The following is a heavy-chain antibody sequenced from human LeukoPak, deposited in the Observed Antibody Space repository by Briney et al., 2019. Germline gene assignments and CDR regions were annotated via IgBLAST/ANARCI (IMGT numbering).Heavy chain of an antibody. V-gene: IGHV3-74*01. CDR1: GFTLSNYW. CDR2: ITSDGSGT. J-gene: IGHJ4*02. D-gene: IGHD2-15*01. CDR3: ARDGILGSHDY. Sequence: GGSLRLSCAASGFTLSNYWMHWVRQAPGKGLVWVSRITSDGSGTSYADSVKGRFTISRDIPKDTLYLQMNSLRAEDTAVYYCARDGILGSHDYWGQGTLVTVSS.